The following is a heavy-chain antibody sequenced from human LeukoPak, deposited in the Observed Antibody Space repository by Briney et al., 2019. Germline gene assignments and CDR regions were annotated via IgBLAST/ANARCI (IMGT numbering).Heavy chain of an antibody. J-gene: IGHJ3*02. D-gene: IGHD2-15*01. CDR3: AREGNSWVAADAFDI. CDR1: GYTFTSYG. Sequence: ASVKVSCKASGYTFTSYGISWVRQAPGQGLEWMGWINPNSGGTNYAQKFQGRVTMTRDTSISTAYMELSRLRSDDTAVYYCAREGNSWVAADAFDIWGQGTMVTVSS. CDR2: INPNSGGT. V-gene: IGHV1-2*02.